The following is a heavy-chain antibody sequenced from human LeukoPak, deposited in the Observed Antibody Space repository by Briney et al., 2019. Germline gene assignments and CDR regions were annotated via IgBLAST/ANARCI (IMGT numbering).Heavy chain of an antibody. J-gene: IGHJ4*02. CDR2: IIPIFGTA. D-gene: IGHD3-9*01. CDR1: GGTFSSYA. CDR3: FFQAEDGIRDFDWLLFPFDY. V-gene: IGHV1-69*01. Sequence: ASVKVSCKASGGTFSSYAISWVRQAPGHGLEWMGGIIPIFGTANYAQKFQGRVTITADESTSTAYMELSSLRSEDTAVYYFFFQAEDGIRDFDWLLFPFDYWGQGTLVTVSS.